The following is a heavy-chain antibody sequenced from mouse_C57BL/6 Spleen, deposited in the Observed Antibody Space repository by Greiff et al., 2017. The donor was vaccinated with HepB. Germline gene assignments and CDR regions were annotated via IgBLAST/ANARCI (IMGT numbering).Heavy chain of an antibody. J-gene: IGHJ2*01. D-gene: IGHD1-1*01. CDR1: GYAFSSYW. Sequence: QVQLQQSGAELVKPGASVKISCKASGYAFSSYWMNWVKQRPGKGLEWIGQIYPGDGDTNYNGKFKGKATLTADKSSSTAYMQLSSLTSEDSAVYFCARRGKLLPLDYWGQGTTLTVSS. V-gene: IGHV1-80*01. CDR3: ARRGKLLPLDY. CDR2: IYPGDGDT.